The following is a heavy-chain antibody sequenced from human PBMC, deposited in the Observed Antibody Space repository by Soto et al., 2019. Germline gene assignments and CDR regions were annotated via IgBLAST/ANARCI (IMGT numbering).Heavy chain of an antibody. D-gene: IGHD6-13*01. V-gene: IGHV3-30*18. CDR1: GFTFSSYG. CDR2: ISYDGSNK. J-gene: IGHJ6*02. CDR3: AKDFRIAAAGQFGLDG. Sequence: QVQLVESGGGAVQPGRSLRLSCAASGFTFSSYGMHWVRQAPGKGLEWVAVISYDGSNKYYADSVKGRFTISRYNSKNPLYLQKDRLRAEDTGVYYRAKDFRIAAAGQFGLDGWGQGNTVTVSS.